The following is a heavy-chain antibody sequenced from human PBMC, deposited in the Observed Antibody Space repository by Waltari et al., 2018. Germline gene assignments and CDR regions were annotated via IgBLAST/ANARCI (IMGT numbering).Heavy chain of an antibody. CDR1: GSALSSSG. CDR2: INAEGNSI. D-gene: IGHD2-15*01. V-gene: IGHV3-74*01. CDR3: TRDSGSHCSGSKCVAKPVNDY. J-gene: IGHJ4*02. Sequence: EVQLVESGGGLVQAGGSLRLSFAASGSALSSSGMHWFRQAQGKGLVWVSRINAEGNSITYADSVRGRFIISRDTAKNTLYLQMNSLRAEDTAVYYCTRDSGSHCSGSKCVAKPVNDYWGQGTLVTVSS.